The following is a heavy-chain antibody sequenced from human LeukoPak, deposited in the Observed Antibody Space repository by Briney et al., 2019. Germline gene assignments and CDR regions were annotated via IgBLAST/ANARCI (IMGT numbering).Heavy chain of an antibody. CDR3: AKNRRTTVVTPDDY. D-gene: IGHD4-23*01. CDR1: KFTFSSYA. J-gene: IGHJ4*02. V-gene: IGHV3-23*01. CDR2: ISGSGGST. Sequence: GGSLRLSCAAAKFTFSSYAMSWVRQAPGKGLEWVSAISGSGGSTYYADSVKGRFTISRDNSKNTLYLQMNSLRAEDTAVYYCAKNRRTTVVTPDDYWGQGTLVTVSS.